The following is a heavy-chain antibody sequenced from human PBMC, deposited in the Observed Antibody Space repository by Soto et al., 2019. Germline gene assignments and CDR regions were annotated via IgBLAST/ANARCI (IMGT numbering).Heavy chain of an antibody. CDR3: AKDCSGGSCLPLDY. Sequence: QVLLAESGGGVVQPGRSLRLSCAAAGFTFSRFGMHCVLQAPGKGLEWVAVISYDGSNKYYADPVKGRFNISRDNCKNTLYLHVNSLRAEDTAVYYCAKDCSGGSCLPLDYWGQGTLVTVSS. J-gene: IGHJ4*02. CDR2: ISYDGSNK. V-gene: IGHV3-30*18. D-gene: IGHD2-15*01. CDR1: GFTFSRFG.